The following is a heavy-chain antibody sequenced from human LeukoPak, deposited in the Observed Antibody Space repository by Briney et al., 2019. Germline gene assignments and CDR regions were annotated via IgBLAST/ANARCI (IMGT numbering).Heavy chain of an antibody. CDR3: AREVGGNLGDAFDI. J-gene: IGHJ3*02. CDR1: GFTFSNYW. V-gene: IGHV3-74*03. Sequence: PGGSLRLSCAASGFTFSNYWMHWVRQAPGKGLVWVSRINSDGSTATYADSVKGRFTTSRDNAKKTLYVQMTSLRAEDTAVYYCAREVGGNLGDAFDIWGQGTMVTVSS. D-gene: IGHD4-23*01. CDR2: INSDGSTA.